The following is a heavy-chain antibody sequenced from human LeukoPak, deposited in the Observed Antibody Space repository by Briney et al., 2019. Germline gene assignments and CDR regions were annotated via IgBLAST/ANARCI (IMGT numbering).Heavy chain of an antibody. CDR2: MNPNSGDT. CDR1: GYTFTTYD. J-gene: IGHJ4*02. V-gene: IGHV1-8*03. D-gene: IGHD2-21*01. CDR3: ARGRGGDPSGGNYYCLDY. Sequence: ASVKVSCKASGYTFTTYDINWVRQATGQGLEWMGWMNPNSGDTGFAQKFQGRVTITRNAATRTAYMELSSLRSEDTAVYYCARGRGGDPSGGNYYCLDYWGQGTLVTVSS.